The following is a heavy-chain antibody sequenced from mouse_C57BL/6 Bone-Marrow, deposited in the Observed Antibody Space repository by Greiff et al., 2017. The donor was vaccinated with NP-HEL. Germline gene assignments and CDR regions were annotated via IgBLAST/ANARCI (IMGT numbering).Heavy chain of an antibody. Sequence: VQLQQPGAELVKPGASVKLSCKASGYTFTSYWMQWVNQRPGQGLEWIGEIDPSDSYTNYNQKFKGKATLTVDTSSSTAYMQLSSLTSEDSAVYYCAGYGSSYGYFDVWGTGTTVTVSS. CDR3: AGYGSSYGYFDV. D-gene: IGHD1-1*01. CDR2: IDPSDSYT. CDR1: GYTFTSYW. J-gene: IGHJ1*03. V-gene: IGHV1-50*01.